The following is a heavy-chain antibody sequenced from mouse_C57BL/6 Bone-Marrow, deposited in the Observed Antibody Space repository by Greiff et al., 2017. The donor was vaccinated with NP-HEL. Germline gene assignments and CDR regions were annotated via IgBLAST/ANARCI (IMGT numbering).Heavy chain of an antibody. D-gene: IGHD2-4*01. CDR2: IDPSDSYT. J-gene: IGHJ2*01. CDR3: ARAHYDYDVRYFDY. Sequence: VQLQQPGAELVRPGTSVKLSCKASGYTFTSYWMHWVKQRPGQGLEWIGVIDPSDSYTNYNQKFKGKATLTVDTSSSTAYMQLSSLTSEDSAVYYCARAHYDYDVRYFDYWGQGTTLTVSS. V-gene: IGHV1-59*01. CDR1: GYTFTSYW.